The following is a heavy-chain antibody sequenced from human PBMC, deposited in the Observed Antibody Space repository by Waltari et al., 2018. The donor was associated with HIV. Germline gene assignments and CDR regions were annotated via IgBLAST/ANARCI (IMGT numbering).Heavy chain of an antibody. CDR1: GGSFSGYY. CDR2: INHSGST. V-gene: IGHV4-34*01. CDR3: ARATNRDGSTGGWFDP. J-gene: IGHJ5*02. Sequence: QVQLQQWGAGLLKPSETLSLTCAVYGGSFSGYYWSWIRQPPGKGLEWIGEINHSGSTNYNPSLRSRFTISVDTSKNQFSLKLSSVTAADTAVYYCARATNRDGSTGGWFDPWGQGTLVTVSS. D-gene: IGHD5-12*01.